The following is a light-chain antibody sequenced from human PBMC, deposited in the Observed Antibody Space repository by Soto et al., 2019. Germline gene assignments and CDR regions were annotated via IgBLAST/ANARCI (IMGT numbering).Light chain of an antibody. CDR3: QQYSNSVT. CDR2: GAS. Sequence: DIQMPQSPSTLFASVGASVPIAGRASQNISPWLAWYQQKPGKAPKLLIYGASSLEGGVPSRFSGSGSGRDFTLTISSLLPDDFATYYCQQYSNSVTVGQGTKVDIK. V-gene: IGKV1-5*01. CDR1: QNISPW. J-gene: IGKJ1*01.